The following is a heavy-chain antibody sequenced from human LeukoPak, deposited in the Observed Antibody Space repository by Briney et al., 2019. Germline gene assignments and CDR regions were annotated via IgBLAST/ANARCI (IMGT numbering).Heavy chain of an antibody. J-gene: IGHJ4*02. Sequence: SETLSLTCAVYGGSFSGYYWSWIRQPPGKGLEWIGEINHSGSTNYNPSLKSRVTTSVDTSKNQFSLKLSSVTAADTAVYYCAESTSSGFDYWGQGTLVTVSP. V-gene: IGHV4-34*01. CDR3: AESTSSGFDY. CDR2: INHSGST. D-gene: IGHD3-22*01. CDR1: GGSFSGYY.